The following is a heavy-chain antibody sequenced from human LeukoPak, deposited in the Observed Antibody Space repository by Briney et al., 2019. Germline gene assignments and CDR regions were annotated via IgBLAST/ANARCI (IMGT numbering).Heavy chain of an antibody. V-gene: IGHV1-69*01. CDR3: ARGSRCSSTSCYAGDDY. J-gene: IGHJ4*02. D-gene: IGHD2-2*01. CDR1: GGTFSSYA. CDR2: IIPILGTA. Sequence: SVKVSCKASGGTFSSYAISWVRQAPGQGLEWMGGIIPILGTANYAQKFQGRVTITADESTSTAYMELSSLRSEDTAVYYCARGSRCSSTSCYAGDDYWGQGTLVTVSS.